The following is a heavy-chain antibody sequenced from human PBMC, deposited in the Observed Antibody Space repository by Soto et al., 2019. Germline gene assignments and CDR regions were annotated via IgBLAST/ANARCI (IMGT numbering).Heavy chain of an antibody. J-gene: IGHJ5*02. CDR2: ISTRGGDA. CDR1: GFTFSNYA. V-gene: IGHV3-23*01. CDR3: AIWANWFDP. Sequence: GGSLRLSCAASGFTFSNYAMSWVRQAPRKGLEWVSSISTRGGDAYYADSVKGRFTVYRDDSKSSLYLQMNSLRVEDTAIYYCAIWANWFDPWGQGTLVTVSS. D-gene: IGHD7-27*01.